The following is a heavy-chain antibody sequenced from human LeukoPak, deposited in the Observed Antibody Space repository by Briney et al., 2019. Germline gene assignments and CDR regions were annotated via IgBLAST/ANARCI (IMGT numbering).Heavy chain of an antibody. CDR1: GFSFSSFA. J-gene: IGHJ4*02. CDR3: ARGGFGVTAAHY. D-gene: IGHD3-10*01. Sequence: PGGSLRLSCAASGFSFSSFAMTWVRQAPGKGLEWVSVIYTGGSTYYADSVKGRFTISRDNSKNSLYLQMNSLRAEDTAVYYCARGGFGVTAAHYWGQGTLVTVSS. V-gene: IGHV3-53*01. CDR2: IYTGGST.